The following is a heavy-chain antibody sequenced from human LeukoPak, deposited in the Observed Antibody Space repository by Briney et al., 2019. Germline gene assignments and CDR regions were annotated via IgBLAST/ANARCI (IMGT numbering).Heavy chain of an antibody. D-gene: IGHD6-19*01. CDR1: GVSISNNNAA. CDR2: TYYRSMWYY. CDR3: ARGNSGMTVALFHY. J-gene: IGHJ4*02. V-gene: IGHV6-1*01. Sequence: SQTLSLTCAISGVSISNNNAAWNWIRQSPSRGLEWLGRTYYRSMWYYDYAESVKSRMTINPDTSKNQFSLQLNSVTPEDTAVYFCARGNSGMTVALFHYWGQGTLVTVSS.